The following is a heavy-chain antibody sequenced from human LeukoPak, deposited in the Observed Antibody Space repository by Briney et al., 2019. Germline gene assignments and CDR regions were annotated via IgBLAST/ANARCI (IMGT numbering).Heavy chain of an antibody. Sequence: GESLKISCKGSGYSFTSYWIGWVRQMPGKGLEWMGIIYPGDSDTRYSPSFQGQVTISADKSISTAYLQWSSLKASDTAMYYCARLGLQRYYYYYYYMDVWGKGTRSPSP. CDR1: GYSFTSYW. D-gene: IGHD5-18*01. J-gene: IGHJ6*03. CDR3: ARLGLQRYYYYYYYMDV. V-gene: IGHV5-51*01. CDR2: IYPGDSDT.